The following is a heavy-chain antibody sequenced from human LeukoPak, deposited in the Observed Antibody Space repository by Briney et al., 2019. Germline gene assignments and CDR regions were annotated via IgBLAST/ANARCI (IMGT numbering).Heavy chain of an antibody. CDR1: GFTFSRYW. CDR2: INSDGSRI. Sequence: GGSLRLSCAASGFTFSRYWMHWVRQAPGKGLVWVSRINSDGSRISYADSVKGRFTISRDNAKNTLYLQMNSLRAEDTAVYYCARDADYGGWGGIDLWGQGTLVTVSS. J-gene: IGHJ5*02. D-gene: IGHD4-23*01. V-gene: IGHV3-74*01. CDR3: ARDADYGGWGGIDL.